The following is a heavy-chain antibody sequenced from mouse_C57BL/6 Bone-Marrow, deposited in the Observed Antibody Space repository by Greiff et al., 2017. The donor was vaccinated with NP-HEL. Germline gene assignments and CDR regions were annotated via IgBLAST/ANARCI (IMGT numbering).Heavy chain of an antibody. V-gene: IGHV1-81*01. CDR2: IYPRSGNT. Sequence: QVQLQQSGAELARPGASVKLSCKASGYTFTSYGISWVKQRTGQGLEWIGEIYPRSGNTYYNEKFKGKATLTADKSSSTANMELRSLTSEDAAVYFCVRRAITTVVAYYCDYWGQGTTLTVSS. D-gene: IGHD1-1*01. CDR1: GYTFTSYG. CDR3: VRRAITTVVAYYCDY. J-gene: IGHJ2*01.